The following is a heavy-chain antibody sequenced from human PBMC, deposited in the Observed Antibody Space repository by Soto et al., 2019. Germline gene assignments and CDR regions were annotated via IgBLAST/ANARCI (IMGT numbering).Heavy chain of an antibody. CDR3: ATEGPIVVVTAMQPFDP. CDR1: GCTLTELS. V-gene: IGHV1-24*01. Sequence: ASVKVSCKVSGCTLTELSMHWVRQAPGKGLEWMGGFDPEDGETIYAQKFQGRVTMTEDTSTDTAYMELSSLRSEDTAVYYCATEGPIVVVTAMQPFDPWGQGTLVTVSS. CDR2: FDPEDGET. D-gene: IGHD2-21*02. J-gene: IGHJ5*02.